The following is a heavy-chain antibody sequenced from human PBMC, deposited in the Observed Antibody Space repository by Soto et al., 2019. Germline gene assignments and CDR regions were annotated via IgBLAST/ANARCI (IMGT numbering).Heavy chain of an antibody. D-gene: IGHD6-19*01. CDR3: ARSVAVPGAHVDY. Sequence: ETRSLTVSVAGGSISGSYWSWIRQSPGKGLEWLGYVYYTGSTNYSPSLRSRVSISVDTSKNEFSLRLSSVTAADTAVYFCARSVAVPGAHVDYWGQGTQVTVSA. CDR1: GGSISGSY. CDR2: VYYTGST. V-gene: IGHV4-59*01. J-gene: IGHJ4*02.